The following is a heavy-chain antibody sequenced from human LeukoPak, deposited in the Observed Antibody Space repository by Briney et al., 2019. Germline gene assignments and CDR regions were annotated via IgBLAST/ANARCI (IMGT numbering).Heavy chain of an antibody. V-gene: IGHV4-4*07. CDR2: IYTSGST. CDR3: ARGAYGGNSLGAFDI. D-gene: IGHD4-23*01. CDR1: GASISSYY. J-gene: IGHJ3*02. Sequence: SETLSLTCTVSGASISSYYWGWIRQPAGKGLEWIGRIYTSGSTNYNPSLKSRVTMSVDTSKNQFSLKLSSVTAADTAVYYCARGAYGGNSLGAFDIWGQGTLVTVSS.